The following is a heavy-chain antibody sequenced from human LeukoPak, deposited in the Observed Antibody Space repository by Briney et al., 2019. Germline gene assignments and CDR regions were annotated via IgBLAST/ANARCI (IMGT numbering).Heavy chain of an antibody. J-gene: IGHJ4*02. V-gene: IGHV4-39*01. Sequence: SETLSLTCTVSGDSIRRDNYYWGWIRQPPGKGLEWMGSIYYSGSTYYNPSLKSRVSISVDPSKSQFSLRLTSVTAADTAVYYCATHPLLDYWGQGSLVTVSS. D-gene: IGHD3-16*02. CDR1: GDSIRRDNYY. CDR2: IYYSGST. CDR3: ATHPLLDY.